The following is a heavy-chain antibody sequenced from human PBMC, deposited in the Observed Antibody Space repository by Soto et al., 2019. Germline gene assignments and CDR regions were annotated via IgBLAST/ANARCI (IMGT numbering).Heavy chain of an antibody. Sequence: QVQLVESGGGVVQPGRSLRLSCAASQFTFSVFVMHWVRQVPGKGLEWVAVVWNDGSVEDYADSVKGRFTISRDNSKNMLYLQMNSLRAEDTAIYYCARGSSCDNTRCYDPAFFGPWGQGTFVTVSS. V-gene: IGHV3-33*01. CDR1: QFTFSVFV. D-gene: IGHD2-2*01. CDR2: VWNDGSVE. CDR3: ARGSSCDNTRCYDPAFFGP. J-gene: IGHJ5*02.